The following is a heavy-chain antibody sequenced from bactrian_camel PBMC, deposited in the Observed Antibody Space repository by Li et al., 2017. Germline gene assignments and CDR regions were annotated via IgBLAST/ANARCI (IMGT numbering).Heavy chain of an antibody. CDR2: IGSDGTT. CDR1: GFTLGDSA. J-gene: IGHJ4*01. Sequence: HVQLVESGGGSVQPGGSLRLSCAASGFTLGDSAMGWFRQAPGSECELVSTIGSDGTTSYADSVKGRFTISRENAKNTLYLQMNSLKTEDTAVYYCATRTYCSGGYCYWGQGTQVTVS. CDR3: ATRTYCSGGYCY. V-gene: IGHV3S55*01. D-gene: IGHD2*01.